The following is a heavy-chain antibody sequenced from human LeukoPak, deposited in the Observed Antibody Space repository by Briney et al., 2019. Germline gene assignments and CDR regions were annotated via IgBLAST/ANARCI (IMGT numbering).Heavy chain of an antibody. Sequence: GGSLRLSCAASGFSLDDYAMHWVRQAPGKGLEWVSGISWNSGSIGYAASVKGRFTISRDNAKNSLSLQMNSLRAEDTAVYYCAREDYYMDVWGKGTTVTVSS. V-gene: IGHV3-9*01. CDR3: AREDYYMDV. J-gene: IGHJ6*03. CDR1: GFSLDDYA. CDR2: ISWNSGSI.